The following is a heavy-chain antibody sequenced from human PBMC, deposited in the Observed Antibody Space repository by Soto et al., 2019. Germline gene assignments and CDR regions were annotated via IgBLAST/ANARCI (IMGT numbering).Heavy chain of an antibody. D-gene: IGHD6-19*01. J-gene: IGHJ4*02. CDR2: IYYSGST. Sequence: QLQLQESGPGLVKPSETLSLTCTVSGGSISSSSYYWGWIRQPPGKGLEWIGSIYYSGSTHYNPSLKSGVTISVDTCKNQFSLKLSSVTAADTAVYYCARQIAVAGTAYWGQGTLVTVSS. CDR1: GGSISSSSYY. CDR3: ARQIAVAGTAY. V-gene: IGHV4-39*01.